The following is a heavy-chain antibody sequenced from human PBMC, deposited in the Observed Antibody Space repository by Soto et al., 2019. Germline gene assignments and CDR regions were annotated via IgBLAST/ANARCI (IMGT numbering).Heavy chain of an antibody. CDR2: IYSGGST. D-gene: IGHD1-26*01. Sequence: EVQLVESGGGLVQPGGSLRLSCAASGFTVSSNYMSWVRQAPGKGLEWVSVIYSGGSTYYADSAKGRFTISRDNSKNTLYLQMNSLRAEDTAVYYCASGASGSPSLDYWGQGTLVTVSS. CDR3: ASGASGSPSLDY. CDR1: GFTVSSNY. J-gene: IGHJ4*02. V-gene: IGHV3-66*01.